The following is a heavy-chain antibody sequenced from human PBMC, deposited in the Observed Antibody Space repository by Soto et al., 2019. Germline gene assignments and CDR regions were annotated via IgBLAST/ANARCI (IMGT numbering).Heavy chain of an antibody. D-gene: IGHD2-8*01. J-gene: IGHJ4*02. V-gene: IGHV1-18*01. CDR3: ARVLADIVLMVYASYFDY. CDR2: ISAYNGNA. Sequence: GASVKVSCKASGYAFTSYGTSWVRQAPGQGLEWMGWISAYNGNANYAQKLQGRVTMTTDTSTSTAYMELRSLRSDDTAVYYCARVLADIVLMVYASYFDYWGQGTLVTVSS. CDR1: GYAFTSYG.